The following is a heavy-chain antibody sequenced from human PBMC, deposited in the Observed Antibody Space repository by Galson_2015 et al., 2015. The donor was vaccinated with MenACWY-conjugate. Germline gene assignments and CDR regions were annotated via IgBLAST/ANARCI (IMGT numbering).Heavy chain of an antibody. Sequence: SLRLSCAASGFSISNFGMNWVRQGPGKGLEWVSYISPTSGNIYYADPVKGRFTTSRDNAKNSLYLQMYSLRDEDSAVYYCARRDARLAKLVGACDLWGQGTKVTVSS. J-gene: IGHJ3*01. CDR2: ISPTSGNI. CDR1: GFSISNFG. CDR3: ARRDARLAKLVGACDL. D-gene: IGHD3-16*01. V-gene: IGHV3-48*02.